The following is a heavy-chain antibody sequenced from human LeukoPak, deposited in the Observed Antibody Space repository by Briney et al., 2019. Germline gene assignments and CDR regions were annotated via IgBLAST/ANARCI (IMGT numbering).Heavy chain of an antibody. V-gene: IGHV3-15*01. CDR1: GFTFSNAW. D-gene: IGHD3-22*01. CDR3: TTSYYYDSSGYYWDGY. CDR2: IKSKTDGGTT. Sequence: GGSLRLSCAASGFTFSNAWMSWVRQAPGKGLEWVGRIKSKTDGGTTDYAAPVKGRFTISGDDSKNTLYLQMNSLKTEDTAVYYCTTSYYYDSSGYYWDGYWGQGTLVTVSS. J-gene: IGHJ4*02.